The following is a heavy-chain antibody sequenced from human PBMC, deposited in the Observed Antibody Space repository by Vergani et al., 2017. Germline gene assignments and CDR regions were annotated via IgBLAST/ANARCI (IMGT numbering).Heavy chain of an antibody. V-gene: IGHV3-9*01. D-gene: IGHD3-10*01. CDR3: AKGRFGELYYYYYMDV. CDR1: GFTFDDYP. CDR2: ISWNSGSI. Sequence: EVQLVESGGGLVQPGRSLRLSCAASGFTFDDYPMHWVRQAPGKGLEWVSGISWNSGSIGYADSVKCRFTISRDNAKNSLYLQMNSLRAEDKALYYCAKGRFGELYYYYYMDVWVKGTTVTVSS. J-gene: IGHJ6*03.